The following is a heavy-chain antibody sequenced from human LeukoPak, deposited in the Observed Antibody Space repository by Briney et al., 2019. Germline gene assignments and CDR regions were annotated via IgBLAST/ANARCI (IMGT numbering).Heavy chain of an antibody. CDR1: GGTFSSYA. Sequence: SVKVSCKASGGTFSSYAISWVRQAPGQGLEWMGGIIPIFGTANYAQKFQGRVTITADESTSTAYMELSSLRSEDTAVYYCARGGALWFGELLYGMDVWGQGTTVTVSS. V-gene: IGHV1-69*13. D-gene: IGHD3-10*01. CDR3: ARGGALWFGELLYGMDV. J-gene: IGHJ6*02. CDR2: IIPIFGTA.